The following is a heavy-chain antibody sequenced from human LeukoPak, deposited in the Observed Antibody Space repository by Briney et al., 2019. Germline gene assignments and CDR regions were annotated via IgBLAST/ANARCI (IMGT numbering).Heavy chain of an antibody. CDR3: ARVGTPMVTIVAPYYMDV. Sequence: SETLSLTCAVSGGSISSSNWWSWVRQPPGKGLEWIGEIYHSGSTNCNPSLKSRVTISVDKSKNQFSLKLSSVTAADTAVYYCARVGTPMVTIVAPYYMDVWGKGTTVTVSS. J-gene: IGHJ6*03. CDR2: IYHSGST. D-gene: IGHD5-18*01. V-gene: IGHV4-4*02. CDR1: GGSISSSNW.